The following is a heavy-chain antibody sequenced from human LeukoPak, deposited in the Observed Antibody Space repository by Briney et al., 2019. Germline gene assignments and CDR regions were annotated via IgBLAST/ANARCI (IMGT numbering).Heavy chain of an antibody. CDR1: GGSISSYY. CDR3: ARDLLVATTSYYYYYGMDV. D-gene: IGHD5-12*01. J-gene: IGHJ6*02. V-gene: IGHV4-59*01. Sequence: SETLSLTCTVSGGSISSYYWSWIRQPLGKGLEWIGYIYYSGSTNYNPSLKSRVTISVDTSKNQFSLKLSSVTAADTAVYYCARDLLVATTSYYYYYGMDVWGQGTTVTVSS. CDR2: IYYSGST.